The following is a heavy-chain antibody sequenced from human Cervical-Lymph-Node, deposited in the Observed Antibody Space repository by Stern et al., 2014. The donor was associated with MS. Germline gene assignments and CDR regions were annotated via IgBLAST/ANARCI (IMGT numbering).Heavy chain of an antibody. CDR2: IWYDGSNK. J-gene: IGHJ3*02. V-gene: IGHV3-33*01. Sequence: VQLEESGGGVVQPGRSLRLSCAASGFTFSSYGMHWVRQAPGKGLEWVAVIWYDGSNKYYADSVKGRFTLSRDNSKNTLYLQMNSLRAEDTAVYYCASGPGIAVAGGQAFDIWGQGTMVTVSS. D-gene: IGHD6-19*01. CDR1: GFTFSSYG. CDR3: ASGPGIAVAGGQAFDI.